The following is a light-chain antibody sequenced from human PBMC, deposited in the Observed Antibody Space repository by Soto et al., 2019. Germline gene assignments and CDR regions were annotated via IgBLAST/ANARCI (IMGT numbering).Light chain of an antibody. CDR1: QYINTW. CDR3: QQYQGFPFT. V-gene: IGKV1-5*03. CDR2: SSS. Sequence: DIQMTQSPSTLYASVGARVIITCRASQYINTWLAWYQQKPGRAPKLLIYSSSSLESGVPSRCSGSGSGSEFNLTISSLQSDDFAPYCFQQYQGFPFTFCHATKLEI. J-gene: IGKJ2*01.